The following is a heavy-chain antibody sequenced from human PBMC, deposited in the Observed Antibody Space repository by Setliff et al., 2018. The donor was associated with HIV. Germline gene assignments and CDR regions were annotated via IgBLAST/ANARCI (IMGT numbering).Heavy chain of an antibody. CDR1: GYTFTSYY. CDR3: ARGGPGSSFGYDWFDP. CDR2: INPNGGST. J-gene: IGHJ5*02. D-gene: IGHD5-18*01. Sequence: GASVKVSCKASGYTFTSYYVHFVRQAPGQGPEWVGIINPNGGSTNYAQKFEGRVAITADTSTNNVHMYLSSLRSEDTAIYYCARGGPGSSFGYDWFDPWGQGTPVTVSS. V-gene: IGHV1-46*01.